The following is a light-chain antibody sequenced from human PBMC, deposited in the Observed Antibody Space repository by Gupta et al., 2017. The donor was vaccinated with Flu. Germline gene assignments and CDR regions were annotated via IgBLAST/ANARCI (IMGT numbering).Light chain of an antibody. CDR3: QQLSNYPLT. CDR1: QDISNY. CDR2: AAS. V-gene: IGKV1-9*01. J-gene: IGKJ4*01. Sequence: DIQLSQSPSFLSTSVGVRVTITCRASQDISNYLAWYQKKPGEAPNLLIFAASTLQSGVPSRFSGSGSGTEFTLTISSLQPEDFGTYYCQQLSNYPLTFGGGTKVEIK.